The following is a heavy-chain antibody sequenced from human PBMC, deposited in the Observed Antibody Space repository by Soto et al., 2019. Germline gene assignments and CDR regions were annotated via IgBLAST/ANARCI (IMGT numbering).Heavy chain of an antibody. J-gene: IGHJ5*02. D-gene: IGHD3-16*01. Sequence: QVQLVQSGAEVKKPGSSVKVSCKASGGTFSSYTISWVRQAPGQGLEWMGRIIPILGIANYAQKFQGRVTITADKSTSTAYMELSSLRSEDTAVYYCARDLRGGDGAESWFDPWGQGTLVTVSS. V-gene: IGHV1-69*08. CDR2: IIPILGIA. CDR1: GGTFSSYT. CDR3: ARDLRGGDGAESWFDP.